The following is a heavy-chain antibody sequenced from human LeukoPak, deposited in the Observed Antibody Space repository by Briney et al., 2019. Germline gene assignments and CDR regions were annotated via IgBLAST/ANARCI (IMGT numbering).Heavy chain of an antibody. CDR3: ARVHPMATIEY. V-gene: IGHV4-34*01. D-gene: IGHD5-12*01. J-gene: IGHJ4*02. Sequence: TSETLSLTCAVYGGSFSGYYWSWIRQPPGKGLEWIGEINHSGSTNYNPSLKSRVTISVDTSKNQFSLKLSSVTAADTAVYYCARVHPMATIEYWGQGTLVTVSS. CDR1: GGSFSGYY. CDR2: INHSGST.